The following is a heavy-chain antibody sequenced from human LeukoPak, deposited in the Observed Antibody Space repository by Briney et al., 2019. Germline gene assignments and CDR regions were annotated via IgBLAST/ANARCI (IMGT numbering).Heavy chain of an antibody. CDR1: GFTFNDYY. D-gene: IGHD4-23*01. V-gene: IGHV3-11*06. Sequence: GGSLRLSCAASGFTFNDYYMSWIRQAPGKGLEWISYISSSSGYTKYADSVKGRFTISRDNSNKTLYLQMNSLRAGDTAVYYCARLPPVGGNSGYYYGMDVWGQGTTVTVSS. CDR3: ARLPPVGGNSGYYYGMDV. J-gene: IGHJ6*02. CDR2: ISSSSGYT.